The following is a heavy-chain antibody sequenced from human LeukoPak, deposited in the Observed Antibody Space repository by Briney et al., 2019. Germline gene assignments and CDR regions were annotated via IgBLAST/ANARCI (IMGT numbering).Heavy chain of an antibody. CDR2: IYTSGGA. Sequence: PSETLSLTCTVSGGSFTGGNNHWNWIRQPTGKGLVWIGRIYTSGGASYTASVKSRFTISIDAAKNQFSLKLSSVTAADTAVYYCAREARGYWGQGILVTVSS. CDR1: GGSFTGGNNH. CDR3: AREARGY. J-gene: IGHJ4*02. V-gene: IGHV4-61*02.